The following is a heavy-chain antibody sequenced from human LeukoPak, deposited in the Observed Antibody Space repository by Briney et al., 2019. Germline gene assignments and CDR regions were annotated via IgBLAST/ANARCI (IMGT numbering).Heavy chain of an antibody. CDR2: IHPDSGGT. J-gene: IGHJ6*02. CDR3: ARVSGPTRYYGLDV. D-gene: IGHD3-16*02. V-gene: IGHV1-2*02. CDR1: GYSFSNHY. Sequence: ASVKVSCKASGYSFSNHYIHWVRQAPGQGLEWMGLIHPDSGGTIYAQNLHGRLTVTRDRSLGTAYMELTRLTSDDTAMYYCARVSGPTRYYGLDVWGQGTTVIV.